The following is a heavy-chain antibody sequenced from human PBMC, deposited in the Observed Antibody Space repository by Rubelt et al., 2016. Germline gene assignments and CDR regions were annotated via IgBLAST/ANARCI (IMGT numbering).Heavy chain of an antibody. CDR3: ARGDASDY. V-gene: IGHV3-23*04. J-gene: IGHJ4*02. Sequence: EVQLVESGGGLVQPGRSLRLSCAASGFTFDDYAMHGVRQAPGKGLEWVSAISGSGGRTYYADSVKGRFTISRDNSKKTLFLQMNSLRAEDTAVYYCARGDASDYWGQGTLVTVSS. CDR2: ISGSGGRT. CDR1: GFTFDDYA.